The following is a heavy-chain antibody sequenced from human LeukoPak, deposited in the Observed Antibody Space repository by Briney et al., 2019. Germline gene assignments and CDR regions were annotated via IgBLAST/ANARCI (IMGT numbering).Heavy chain of an antibody. J-gene: IGHJ5*02. CDR3: AKGAAQAHNWFDP. D-gene: IGHD2-15*01. V-gene: IGHV3-9*01. Sequence: GRSLRLSCAAAGFNFDDYAMHWVRQAPGKGLEWVSGISWNSGNTGYADSVKGRFTISRDNAKNSLYLQMNSLRPEDTALYYCAKGAAQAHNWFDPWGQGTLVIVSS. CDR2: ISWNSGNT. CDR1: GFNFDDYA.